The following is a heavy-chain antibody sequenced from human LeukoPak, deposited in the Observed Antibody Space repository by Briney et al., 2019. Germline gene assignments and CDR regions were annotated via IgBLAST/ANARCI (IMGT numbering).Heavy chain of an antibody. Sequence: PSQTLSLTCTVSGGSISSGGYYWSWIRQHPGKGLEWIGYIYYSGSTYYNPSLKRRVTISVDTSKNEFSLKLSSVTPAGTAMYYCARVITMVRGVINYYYGIGVWGQGTTVTVSS. CDR1: GGSISSGGYY. J-gene: IGHJ6*02. D-gene: IGHD3-10*01. CDR2: IYYSGST. V-gene: IGHV4-31*03. CDR3: ARVITMVRGVINYYYGIGV.